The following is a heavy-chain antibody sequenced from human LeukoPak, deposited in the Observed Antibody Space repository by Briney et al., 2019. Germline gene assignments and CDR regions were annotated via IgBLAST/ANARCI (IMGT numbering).Heavy chain of an antibody. CDR2: ISSSSSYI. D-gene: IGHD2-15*01. Sequence: PGGPLRLSCAASGFTFSSYSMNWVRQAPGKGLEWVSSISSSSSYIYYADSVKGRFTISRDNAKNSLYLQMNSLRAEDTAVYYCARDRSVNWFDPWGQGTLVTVSS. CDR1: GFTFSSYS. J-gene: IGHJ5*02. V-gene: IGHV3-21*01. CDR3: ARDRSVNWFDP.